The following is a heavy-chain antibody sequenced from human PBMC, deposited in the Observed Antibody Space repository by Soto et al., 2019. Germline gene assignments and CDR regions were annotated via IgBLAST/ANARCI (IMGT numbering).Heavy chain of an antibody. J-gene: IGHJ4*02. Sequence: QLQLQESGPGLVKPSETLSLTCSVSGDSINSAKYYCGWIRQPPGKGLEWIGSIYYRGNTYYNPSLQTRGTITLDKSMSQFSLKLTSVTAADSAVYFCARLEGLATISYYVDFWGQGALVTVSS. CDR2: IYYRGNT. CDR3: ARLEGLATISYYVDF. D-gene: IGHD3-9*01. V-gene: IGHV4-39*01. CDR1: GDSINSAKYY.